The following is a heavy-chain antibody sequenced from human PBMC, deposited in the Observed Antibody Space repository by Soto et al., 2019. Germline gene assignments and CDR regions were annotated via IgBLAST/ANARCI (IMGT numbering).Heavy chain of an antibody. V-gene: IGHV3-30-3*01. CDR3: ARDPSPYTSGWYGIDF. CDR2: MSYDGTNK. Sequence: GGSLRLSCTASGFMFSAYAMLWVRQAPGKGLEWVAAMSYDGTNKYYADSLKGRFTISRHNSKNTLFLQMSSLTADDSAVYYCARDPSPYTSGWYGIDFWGLGTLVTVSS. D-gene: IGHD6-19*01. J-gene: IGHJ4*01. CDR1: GFMFSAYA.